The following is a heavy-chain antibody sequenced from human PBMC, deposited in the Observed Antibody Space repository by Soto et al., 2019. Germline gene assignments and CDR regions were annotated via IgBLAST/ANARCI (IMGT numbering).Heavy chain of an antibody. CDR3: ARDPQIFDY. CDR2: ISNSGTT. V-gene: IGHV4-4*08. J-gene: IGHJ4*02. Sequence: SETLSLTCTVSGASISSYYWGWIRQPPGKGLEWIGYISNSGTTNYNPSLNSRVTISVDTSKNHFSLNLSSVTAADTAVYYCARDPQIFDYWGQETLVTSPQ. CDR1: GASISSYY.